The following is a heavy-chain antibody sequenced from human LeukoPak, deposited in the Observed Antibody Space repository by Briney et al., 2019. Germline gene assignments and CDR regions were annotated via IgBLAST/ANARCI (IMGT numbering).Heavy chain of an antibody. Sequence: SETLSLTCAVYGGSFSGYYWSWIRQPPGKGLEWIGSIYYSGSTYYNPSLKSRVTISVDTSKNQFSLKLSSVTAADTAVYYCATSGNYYGQNDAFDIWGQGTMVTVSS. J-gene: IGHJ3*02. CDR1: GGSFSGYY. D-gene: IGHD3-10*01. CDR2: IYYSGST. CDR3: ATSGNYYGQNDAFDI. V-gene: IGHV4-34*01.